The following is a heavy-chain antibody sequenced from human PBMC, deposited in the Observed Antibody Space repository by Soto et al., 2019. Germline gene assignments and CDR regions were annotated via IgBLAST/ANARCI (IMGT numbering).Heavy chain of an antibody. V-gene: IGHV3-30*03. J-gene: IGHJ6*02. D-gene: IGHD1-26*01. CDR3: ARTGGSYIYYYGMDV. Sequence: HGGSLRLSCAASGFTFSSYGMHWVRQAPGKGLEWVAVISYDGSNKYYADSVKGRVTISIDNSKNTLYLQINSVTPEDTAVYYCARTGGSYIYYYGMDVWGQGTTVTVSS. CDR2: ISYDGSNK. CDR1: GFTFSSYG.